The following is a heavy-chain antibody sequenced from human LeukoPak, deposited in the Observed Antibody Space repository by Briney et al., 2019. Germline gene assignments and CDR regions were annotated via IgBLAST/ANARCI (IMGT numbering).Heavy chain of an antibody. J-gene: IGHJ4*02. CDR2: ISGSGGST. CDR1: GFTFSSYA. CDR3: AGGHGSGVMGSDC. V-gene: IGHV3-23*01. Sequence: PGGSLRLSCAASGFTFSSYAMSWVRQAPGKGLEWVSAISGSGGSTYYADSVKGRFTISRDNSKNTLYLQMNSLRAEDRAVYYCAGGHGSGVMGSDCWGQGTQVTVSS. D-gene: IGHD3-10*01.